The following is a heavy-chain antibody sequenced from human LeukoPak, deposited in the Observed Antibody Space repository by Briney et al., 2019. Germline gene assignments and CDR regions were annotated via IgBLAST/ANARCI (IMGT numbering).Heavy chain of an antibody. CDR2: TSAYKGNT. V-gene: IGHV1-18*01. CDR1: GYTFTTYG. CDR3: ARDLIAVRPGWFDP. J-gene: IGHJ5*02. Sequence: ASVKVSCKASGYTFTTYGINWVRQAPGQGLEWMGWTSAYKGNTNYAQKFQDRVTMTTDTSTSTAYMELRSLRSDDTAVYYCARDLIAVRPGWFDPWGQGTLVTVSS. D-gene: IGHD6-6*01.